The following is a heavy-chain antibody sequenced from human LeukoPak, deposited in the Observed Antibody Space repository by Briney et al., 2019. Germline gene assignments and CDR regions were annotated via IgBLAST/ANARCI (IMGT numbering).Heavy chain of an antibody. V-gene: IGHV4-31*03. D-gene: IGHD4-17*01. CDR2: IYYSGST. CDR1: GGSISSGGYY. Sequence: SETLSLTCTVSGGSISSGGYYWSWIRQHPGKGLEWIGYIYYSGSTNYNPSLKSRVTISVDTSKNQFSLKLSSVTAADTAVYYCAKGHYGDYPFDYWGQGTLVTVSS. J-gene: IGHJ4*02. CDR3: AKGHYGDYPFDY.